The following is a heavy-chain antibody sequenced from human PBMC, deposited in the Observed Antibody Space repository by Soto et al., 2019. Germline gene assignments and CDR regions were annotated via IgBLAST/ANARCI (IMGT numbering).Heavy chain of an antibody. V-gene: IGHV1-69*02. CDR1: GGTFSSYT. D-gene: IGHD1-26*01. CDR3: ASGSPTHDAFDI. J-gene: IGHJ3*02. CDR2: IIPILGIA. Sequence: SVKVSCKASGGTFSSYTISWVRQAPGQGLEWMGRIIPILGIANYAQKFQGRVTITADKPTSTAYMELSSLRSEDTAVYYCASGSPTHDAFDIWGQGTMVTVSS.